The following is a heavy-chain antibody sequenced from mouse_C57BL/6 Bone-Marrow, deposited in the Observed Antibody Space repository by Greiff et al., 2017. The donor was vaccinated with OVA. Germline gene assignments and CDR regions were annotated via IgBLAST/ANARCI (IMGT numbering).Heavy chain of an antibody. J-gene: IGHJ2*01. CDR3: ARGGLLRWVDYFDY. CDR1: GYTFTSYW. D-gene: IGHD1-1*01. CDR2: IDPSDSYT. Sequence: QVQLQQPGAELVMPGASVKLSCKASGYTFTSYWMHWVKQRPGQGLEWIGEIDPSDSYTNYNQKFKGKSTLTVDKSSSTAYMQLSSLTSEDSAVYYCARGGLLRWVDYFDYWGQGTTLTVSS. V-gene: IGHV1-69*01.